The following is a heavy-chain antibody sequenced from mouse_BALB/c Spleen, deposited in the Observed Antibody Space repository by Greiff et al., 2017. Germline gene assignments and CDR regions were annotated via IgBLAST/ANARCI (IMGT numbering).Heavy chain of an antibody. V-gene: IGHV1-7*01. CDR2: INPSTGYT. J-gene: IGHJ2*01. CDR3: ARKITTVVDY. CDR1: GYTFTSYW. D-gene: IGHD1-1*01. Sequence: QVQLQQSGAELAKPGASVKMSCKASGYTFTSYWMHWVKQRPGQGLEWIGYINPSTGYTEYNQKFKDKATLTADKSSSTAYMQLSSLTSEDSAVYYCARKITTVVDYWGQGTTLTVSS.